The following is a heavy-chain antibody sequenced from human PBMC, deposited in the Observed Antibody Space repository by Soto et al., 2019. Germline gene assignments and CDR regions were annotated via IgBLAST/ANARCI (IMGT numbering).Heavy chain of an antibody. CDR3: ARAHHIVATISDYLDY. J-gene: IGHJ4*02. CDR2: IWYDGSNK. Sequence: QVQLVESGGGVVQPGRSLRLSCAASGFTFSSYGMHWVRQATGKGLEWVAVIWYDGSNKYYADSVKGRFTISRDNSKNTLYLQMNSLRAEDTAVYYCARAHHIVATISDYLDYWGQGTLVTVSS. CDR1: GFTFSSYG. V-gene: IGHV3-33*01. D-gene: IGHD5-12*01.